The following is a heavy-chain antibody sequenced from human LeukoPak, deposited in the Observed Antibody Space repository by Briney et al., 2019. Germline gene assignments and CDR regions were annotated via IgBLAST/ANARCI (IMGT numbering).Heavy chain of an antibody. D-gene: IGHD1-7*01. CDR3: ARGPLITGITD. CDR2: IYAGGSP. V-gene: IGHV3-53*01. Sequence: PGGSLRLSCAASGFTVSNNYMSWVRQAPGKGLEWVSVIYAGGSPYYADSVKGRFTISRDDSKNTLYLQMTSLRVEDTAVYHCARGPLITGITDWGQGTLVSVSS. J-gene: IGHJ4*01. CDR1: GFTVSNNY.